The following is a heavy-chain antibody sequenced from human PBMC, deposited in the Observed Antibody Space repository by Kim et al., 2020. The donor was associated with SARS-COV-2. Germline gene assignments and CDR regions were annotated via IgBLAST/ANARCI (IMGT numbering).Heavy chain of an antibody. J-gene: IGHJ4*02. V-gene: IGHV3-33*06. D-gene: IGHD2-15*01. CDR1: GFTFSSYA. CDR3: AKDWSYCSGGSCYSPRWYFDY. Sequence: GGSLRLSCAASGFTFSSYAMHWVRQAPGKGLEWVAVIWYDGSNKYYADSVKGRFTISRGNSKNTLYLQMNSLRAEDTAVYYCAKDWSYCSGGSCYSPRWYFDYWGQGTLVTVSS. CDR2: IWYDGSNK.